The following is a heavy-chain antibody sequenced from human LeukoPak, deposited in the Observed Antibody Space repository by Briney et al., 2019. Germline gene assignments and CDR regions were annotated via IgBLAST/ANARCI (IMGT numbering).Heavy chain of an antibody. D-gene: IGHD2-15*01. Sequence: GASVKVSCKASGGTFSSYAISWVRQAPGQGLEWMGGIIPIFGTANYAQKFQGRVTITTDESTSTAYMELSSLRSEDTAVYYCASSGLGGGSYRDYMDVWGKGTTVTVSS. CDR1: GGTFSSYA. J-gene: IGHJ6*03. V-gene: IGHV1-69*05. CDR2: IIPIFGTA. CDR3: ASSGLGGGSYRDYMDV.